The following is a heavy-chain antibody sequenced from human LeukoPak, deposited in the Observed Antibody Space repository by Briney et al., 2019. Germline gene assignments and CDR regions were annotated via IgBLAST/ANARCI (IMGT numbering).Heavy chain of an antibody. CDR2: INPNSGGT. V-gene: IGHV1-2*06. CDR3: ARESPNGDYDDY. CDR1: GYTFTGYY. J-gene: IGHJ4*02. Sequence: ASVKVSCKASGYTFTGYYMHWVRQAPGQGLEWMGRINPNSGGTNYAQKLQGRVTMTTDTSTSTAYMELRSLRSDDTAVYYCARESPNGDYDDYWGQGTLVTVSS. D-gene: IGHD4-17*01.